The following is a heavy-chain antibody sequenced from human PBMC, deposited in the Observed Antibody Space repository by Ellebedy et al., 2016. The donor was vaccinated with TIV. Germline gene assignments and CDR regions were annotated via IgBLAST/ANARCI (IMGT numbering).Heavy chain of an antibody. CDR3: ARDGGSYSDFDY. D-gene: IGHD1-26*01. J-gene: IGHJ4*02. CDR2: INPNSGDT. V-gene: IGHV1-2*04. Sequence: AASVKVSCKVSEYTLTELSMHWVRQAPGQGLEWMGWINPNSGDTNYAQKFQGWVTMTRDTSITPAYMELSRLRSDDTAVYYCARDGGSYSDFDYWGQGTLVTVSS. CDR1: EYTLTELS.